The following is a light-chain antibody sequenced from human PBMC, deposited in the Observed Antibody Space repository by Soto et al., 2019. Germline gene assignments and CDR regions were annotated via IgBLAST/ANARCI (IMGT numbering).Light chain of an antibody. CDR1: QSVSSSY. CDR2: GAS. Sequence: EIVLTQSPVTLSLSPGERATLSCRASQSVSSSYLAWYQQKPVQAPRLLIYGASSRATGIPDRFSGSGSGTDFTLTISRLEPEDFAVYYCQQYGSTPLWAFGQGTKVDIK. V-gene: IGKV3-20*01. CDR3: QQYGSTPLWA. J-gene: IGKJ1*01.